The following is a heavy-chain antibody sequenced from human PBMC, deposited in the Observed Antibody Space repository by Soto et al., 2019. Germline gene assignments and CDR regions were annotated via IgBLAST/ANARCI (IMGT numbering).Heavy chain of an antibody. CDR1: GFTFSSYG. D-gene: IGHD3-10*01. V-gene: IGHV3-30*18. Sequence: QVQLVESGGGVVQPGRSLRLSCAASGFTFSSYGMHWVRQAPGKGLEWVAVISYDGSNKYYADSVKGRFTISRDNSKNTLYLQMSSLRAEDTGVYYCAKDPHGSGSYIDYWGQGTLVTVSS. CDR2: ISYDGSNK. CDR3: AKDPHGSGSYIDY. J-gene: IGHJ4*02.